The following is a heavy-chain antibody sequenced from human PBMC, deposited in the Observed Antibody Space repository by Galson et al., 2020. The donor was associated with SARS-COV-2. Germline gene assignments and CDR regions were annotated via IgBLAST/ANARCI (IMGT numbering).Heavy chain of an antibody. CDR3: ARETDDYSSSWYDY. J-gene: IGHJ4*02. D-gene: IGHD6-13*01. Sequence: GESLKISCAASGFTFSGQAMHWVRQAPGKGLEWVGIITYDGTTRDNGDSVKGRFTISRDNSKNTLFLQMNNLRPEDTATYYCARETDDYSSSWYDYWGQGTRVTVSS. CDR2: ITYDGTTR. CDR1: GFTFSGQA. V-gene: IGHV3-30*01.